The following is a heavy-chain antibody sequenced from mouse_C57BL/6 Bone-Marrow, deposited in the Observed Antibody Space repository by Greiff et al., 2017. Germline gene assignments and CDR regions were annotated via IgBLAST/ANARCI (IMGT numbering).Heavy chain of an antibody. CDR1: GYTFTSYW. CDR2: IDPSDSYT. J-gene: IGHJ4*01. D-gene: IGHD2-14*01. Sequence: QVQLQQPGAELVRPGTSVKLSCKASGYTFTSYWMHWVKQRPGQGLEWIGVIDPSDSYTNYNQKFKGKATLTVDTSSSTAYMQLSSLTSEDSAVYYCATSHRNSYAMDYWGQGTSVTVSS. CDR3: ATSHRNSYAMDY. V-gene: IGHV1-59*01.